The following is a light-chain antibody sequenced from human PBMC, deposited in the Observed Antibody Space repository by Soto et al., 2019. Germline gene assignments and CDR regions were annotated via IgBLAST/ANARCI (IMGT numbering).Light chain of an antibody. Sequence: AIQMTQSASSQSASVGDRVTITCRASQAIRNDLGWYQQKPGKAPKLLIYAASSLQSGVPSRFSGSGSGTDFTLTIISLQAEDFATYYCLQDYNYPPTFGQGTRLEIK. CDR3: LQDYNYPPT. CDR1: QAIRND. V-gene: IGKV1-6*02. J-gene: IGKJ5*01. CDR2: AAS.